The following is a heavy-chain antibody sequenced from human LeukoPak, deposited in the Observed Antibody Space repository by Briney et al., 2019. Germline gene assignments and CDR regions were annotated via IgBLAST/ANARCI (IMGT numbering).Heavy chain of an antibody. V-gene: IGHV3-74*01. D-gene: IGHD6-13*01. CDR1: GFTFSVYW. CDR2: IYSDGSIT. CDR3: TRDQPYRSSGPEY. J-gene: IGHJ4*02. Sequence: GGSLRLSCVASGFTFSVYWMHWVRQAPGKGLVWVSRIYSDGSITNYADSVKGRFTISRDNAKNTLYLQMNSLRVDDTAVYYCTRDQPYRSSGPEYWGQGTLVTVSS.